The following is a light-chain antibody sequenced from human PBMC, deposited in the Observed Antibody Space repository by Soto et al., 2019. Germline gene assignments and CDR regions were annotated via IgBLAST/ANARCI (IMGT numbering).Light chain of an antibody. J-gene: IGKJ5*01. CDR2: GAS. CDR3: QQYNNWLPIT. Sequence: IVITPSPSTLSLSPGERATLSCRASQSVSSNLAWYQQKPGQAPRLLIYGASTRATGIPARFSGSGSGTEFALTISSLQSEDFAVYYCQQYNNWLPITFGQGTRLEIK. CDR1: QSVSSN. V-gene: IGKV3-15*01.